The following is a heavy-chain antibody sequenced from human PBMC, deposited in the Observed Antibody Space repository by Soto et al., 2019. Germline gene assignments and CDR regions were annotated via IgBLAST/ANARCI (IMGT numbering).Heavy chain of an antibody. CDR3: AKGGYGDYERVFDY. J-gene: IGHJ4*02. CDR1: GFTFSSYG. CDR2: ISYDGSNK. Sequence: QVQLVESGGGVVQPGRSLRLSCEASGFTFSSYGMHWVRQAPGKGLEWVAVISYDGSNKYYADSVKGRFTISRDNSKNTLYLQMNSLRAEDTAVYYCAKGGYGDYERVFDYWGQGTLVTVSS. V-gene: IGHV3-30*18. D-gene: IGHD4-17*01.